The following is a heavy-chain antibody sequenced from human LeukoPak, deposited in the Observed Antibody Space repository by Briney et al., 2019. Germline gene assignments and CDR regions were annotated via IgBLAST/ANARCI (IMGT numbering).Heavy chain of an antibody. V-gene: IGHV4-59*12. CDR2: IYDSGST. J-gene: IGHJ5*02. Sequence: SETLSLTCTVSGGSISSYYWSWIRQPPGRGLEWIAYIYDSGSTNYNPSLKSRVAISVDTSKNQFSLKLSSVTAADTAVYYCAREWELFKIYNWFDPWGQGTLVTVSS. CDR3: AREWELFKIYNWFDP. D-gene: IGHD1-26*01. CDR1: GGSISSYY.